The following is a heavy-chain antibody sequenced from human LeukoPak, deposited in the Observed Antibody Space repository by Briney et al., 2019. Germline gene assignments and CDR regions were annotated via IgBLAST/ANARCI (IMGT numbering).Heavy chain of an antibody. D-gene: IGHD3-10*02. CDR1: GFTFSSYD. J-gene: IGHJ6*02. CDR3: ARAIGSVRGVIITHGMDV. CDR2: IGAAGDT. V-gene: IGHV3-13*01. Sequence: PGGSLRLSCAASGFTFSSYDMHWVRQATGKGLEWVSVIGAAGDTYYPGSVKGRFTISRDNPKNTLYLQMNSLRAEDTAVYYCARAIGSVRGVIITHGMDVWGQGTTVTVSS.